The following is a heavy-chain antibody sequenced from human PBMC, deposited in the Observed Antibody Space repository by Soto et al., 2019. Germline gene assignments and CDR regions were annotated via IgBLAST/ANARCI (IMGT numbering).Heavy chain of an antibody. CDR1: GFTFSTYW. J-gene: IGHJ4*02. CDR3: VRVGRLGGY. Sequence: PRGSLRLSCAASGFTFSTYWMSWVRQAPGKGLEWVANIKEDGSEKYYVDSVKGRFTISRDNANNSLYLQTNSLRAEDTAVYYCVRVGRLGGYWGQGTLVTVSS. CDR2: IKEDGSEK. D-gene: IGHD3-16*01. V-gene: IGHV3-7*03.